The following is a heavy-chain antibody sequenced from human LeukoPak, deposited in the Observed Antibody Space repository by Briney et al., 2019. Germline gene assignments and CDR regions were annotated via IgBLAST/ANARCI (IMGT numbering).Heavy chain of an antibody. V-gene: IGHV1-18*01. Sequence: ASVKVSCKASGYTFTSYGISWVRQAPGHGLEWMGWISAYNGNTNYAQKLQGRVTMTTDTSTSTAYMELRSLRSDDTAVYYCARELYDFWSGYYTGMAGYWGQGTLVTVSS. D-gene: IGHD3-3*01. CDR2: ISAYNGNT. CDR3: ARELYDFWSGYYTGMAGY. J-gene: IGHJ4*02. CDR1: GYTFTSYG.